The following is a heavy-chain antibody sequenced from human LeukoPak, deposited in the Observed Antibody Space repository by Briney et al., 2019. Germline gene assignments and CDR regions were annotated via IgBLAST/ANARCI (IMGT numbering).Heavy chain of an antibody. V-gene: IGHV5-51*01. CDR2: IYPGDSDT. Sequence: GESLKISCKGSGYNFTSYWIGWVRQMPGKGLEWMGIIYPGDSDTRYSPSFQGQVTISADKSISTAYLQWSSLKASDTAMYYCASPVHNYYYGMDVWGQGTTVTVSS. CDR3: ASPVHNYYYGMDV. J-gene: IGHJ6*02. CDR1: GYNFTSYW. D-gene: IGHD6-6*01.